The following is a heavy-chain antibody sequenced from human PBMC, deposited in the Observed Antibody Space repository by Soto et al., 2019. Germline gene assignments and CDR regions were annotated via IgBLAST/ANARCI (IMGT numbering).Heavy chain of an antibody. CDR3: AGGSKPMKWFYFDY. CDR2: IYYSGST. D-gene: IGHD3-22*01. CDR1: GGSISSGGYY. J-gene: IGHJ4*02. Sequence: QVQLQESGPGLVKPSQTLSLTCTVSGGSISSGGYYWSWIRQHPGKGLEWIGYIYYSGSTYYNPSLKSRVTISVETSKNPFSLKLGSVTAADTAVYYCAGGSKPMKWFYFDYWGQGTLVTVSS. V-gene: IGHV4-31*03.